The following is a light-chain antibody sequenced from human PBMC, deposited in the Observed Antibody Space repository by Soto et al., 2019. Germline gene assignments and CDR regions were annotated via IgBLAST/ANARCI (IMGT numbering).Light chain of an antibody. J-gene: IGLJ2*01. CDR1: SSNIGNNY. V-gene: IGLV1-51*01. CDR3: GTWDSSLSAVV. Sequence: QAVVTQPPSVSAAPGQKVTISCSGSSSNIGNNYVSWYQQLPGTAPKLLIYDNNKRPSGNPDRFSGSKSGTSATLGITGLQTGDEADYYCGTWDSSLSAVVFGGGTKVTVL. CDR2: DNN.